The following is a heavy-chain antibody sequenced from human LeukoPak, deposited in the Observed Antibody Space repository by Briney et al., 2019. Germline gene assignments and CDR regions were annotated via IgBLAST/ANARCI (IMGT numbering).Heavy chain of an antibody. CDR1: GYTFTNYD. J-gene: IGHJ4*02. V-gene: IGHV1-8*01. CDR2: MNPNSGNT. CDR3: ARGRGSSSGWRRFDY. D-gene: IGHD6-19*01. Sequence: ASVKVSCKASGYTFTNYDINWVRQATGQGLEGMGWMNPNSGNTGYAQKFQGRVTMTRNTSISTAYMELSSLKAEDTAVYYCARGRGSSSGWRRFDYWGQGSLVTVSA.